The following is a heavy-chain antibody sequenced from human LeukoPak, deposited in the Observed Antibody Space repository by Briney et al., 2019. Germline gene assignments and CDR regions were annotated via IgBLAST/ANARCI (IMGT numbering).Heavy chain of an antibody. J-gene: IGHJ4*02. CDR2: IYYSGST. V-gene: IGHV4-59*01. Sequence: PSETLSLTCTVSGGSISSYYWSWIRRPPGKGLEWIGYIYYSGSTNYNPSLKSRVTISVDTSKNQFSLKLSSVTAADTAVYYCATDGWGNNGSSTGCYRHYWGQGTLVTVSS. CDR3: ATDGWGNNGSSTGCYRHY. CDR1: GGSISSYY. D-gene: IGHD2-2*02.